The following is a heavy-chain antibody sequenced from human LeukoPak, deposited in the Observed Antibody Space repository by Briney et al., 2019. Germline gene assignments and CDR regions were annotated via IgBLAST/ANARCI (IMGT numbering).Heavy chain of an antibody. J-gene: IGHJ4*02. V-gene: IGHV5-51*01. CDR2: IFPHDSDT. D-gene: IGHD5-12*01. Sequence: GESLKISCKGSGYTFIDYWIAWVRQMPGKGLEWMGIIFPHDSDTRYSPPFQGQVTISADKSISTAYLQWSSLKASDTAIYYCARRDLGGYDFAYFDYWGQGTLVTVTS. CDR3: ARRDLGGYDFAYFDY. CDR1: GYTFIDYW.